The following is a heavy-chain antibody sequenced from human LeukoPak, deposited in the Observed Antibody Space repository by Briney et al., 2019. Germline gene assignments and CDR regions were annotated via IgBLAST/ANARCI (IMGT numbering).Heavy chain of an antibody. D-gene: IGHD3-3*01. CDR3: ARVPPITIFGVANYYFDY. Sequence: PGGSLRLSCAASGFSFRDVWMTWVRQAPGKGLEWVANINQGGSVKYYVDSVKGRFTISRDNAKNSLYLQMNSLRAEDTALYYCARVPPITIFGVANYYFDYWGQGTLVTVSS. CDR1: GFSFRDVW. CDR2: INQGGSVK. J-gene: IGHJ4*02. V-gene: IGHV3-7*03.